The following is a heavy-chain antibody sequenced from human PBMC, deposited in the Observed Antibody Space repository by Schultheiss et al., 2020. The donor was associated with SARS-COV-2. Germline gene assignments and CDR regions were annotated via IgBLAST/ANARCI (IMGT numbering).Heavy chain of an antibody. CDR2: IVVGSGNT. CDR3: AAVTWTSGSYRDY. CDR1: GFTFTSSA. D-gene: IGHD3-16*02. Sequence: SVKVSCKASGFTFTSSAVQWVRQARGQRLEWIGWIVVGSGNTNYAQKFQKRVIITRDMSTSTAYMELRSLRSEDTAVYYCAAVTWTSGSYRDYWGQGTLVTV. J-gene: IGHJ4*02. V-gene: IGHV1-58*01.